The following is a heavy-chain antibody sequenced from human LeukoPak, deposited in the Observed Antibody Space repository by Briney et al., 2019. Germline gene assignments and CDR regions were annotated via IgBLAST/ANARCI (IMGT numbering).Heavy chain of an antibody. J-gene: IGHJ4*02. D-gene: IGHD6-19*01. CDR3: ARLYSGIAVAGFDY. CDR2: IYYSGST. V-gene: IGHV4-39*01. CDR1: GGSISSSSYY. Sequence: SETLSLTCTVSGGSISSSSYYWGWIRQPPGKGLEWIGSIYYSGSTYYNPSLKSRVTISVDTSKNQFSLKLGSVTAADTAVYYCARLYSGIAVAGFDYWGQGTLVTVSS.